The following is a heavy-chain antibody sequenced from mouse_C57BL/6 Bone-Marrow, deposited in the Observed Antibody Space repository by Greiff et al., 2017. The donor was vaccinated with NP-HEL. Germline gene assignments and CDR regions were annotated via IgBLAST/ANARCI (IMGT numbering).Heavy chain of an antibody. CDR1: GYTFTSYW. V-gene: IGHV1-69*01. CDR2: IDPSDSYT. Sequence: QVQLKQPGAELVMPGASVKLSCKASGYTFTSYWMHWVKQRHGQGLEWIGEIDPSDSYTNYNQKFKGKSTLTVDKSSSTAYMQLSSLTSEDSAVYYCARWGGYYAWFAYRGQGTLVTVSA. CDR3: ARWGGYYAWFAY. D-gene: IGHD2-3*01. J-gene: IGHJ3*01.